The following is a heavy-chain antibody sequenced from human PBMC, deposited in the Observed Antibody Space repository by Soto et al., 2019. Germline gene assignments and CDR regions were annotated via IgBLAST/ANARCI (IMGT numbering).Heavy chain of an antibody. CDR2: ISTYNGNT. CDR3: ARRGPYCSGGTCYHFDY. V-gene: IGHV1-18*04. D-gene: IGHD2-15*01. Sequence: QVHLVQSGAEVKKPGASVKVSCKASGYTFTTYGISWVRQAPGQGLEWMGWISTYNGNTNYEQKRQGRVTMTTDTLTSTAYMELRSLRSDDTAVYYCARRGPYCSGGTCYHFDYWGQGTLVTVSS. J-gene: IGHJ4*02. CDR1: GYTFTTYG.